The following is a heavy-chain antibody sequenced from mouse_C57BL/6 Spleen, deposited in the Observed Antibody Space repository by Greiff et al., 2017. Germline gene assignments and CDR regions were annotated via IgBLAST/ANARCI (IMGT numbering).Heavy chain of an antibody. CDR1: GYAFSSSW. J-gene: IGHJ4*01. CDR2: IYPGDGDT. Sequence: QVQLQQSGPELVKPGASVKISCKASGYAFSSSWMNWVKQRPGKGLEWIGRIYPGDGDTNYNGKFKGKATLTADKSSSTAYMQLSSLTSEDSAVYFCARVDSNYVDYYAMDYWGQGTSVTVSS. D-gene: IGHD2-5*01. CDR3: ARVDSNYVDYYAMDY. V-gene: IGHV1-82*01.